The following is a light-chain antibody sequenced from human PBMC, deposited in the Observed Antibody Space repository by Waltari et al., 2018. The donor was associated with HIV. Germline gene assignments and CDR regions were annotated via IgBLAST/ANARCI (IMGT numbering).Light chain of an antibody. CDR3: QQLNSYPYT. CDR1: QGISSH. CDR2: AAS. J-gene: IGKJ2*01. V-gene: IGKV1-9*01. Sequence: DIQWTQSPSLLSASVGDRVTITCRASQGISSHLAWYKQKPGKAPKLLIYAASTWQSGVPSRFIASGSGTEFTLTVSSLQPEDFATYYCQQLNSYPYTFGPGTKLEI.